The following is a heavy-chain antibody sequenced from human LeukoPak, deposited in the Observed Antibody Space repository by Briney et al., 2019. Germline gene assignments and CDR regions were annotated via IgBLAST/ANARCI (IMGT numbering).Heavy chain of an antibody. D-gene: IGHD6-13*01. CDR3: ARAHHSSSWPHYYFDY. Sequence: GGSLRLSCAASGFIFSNAWMSWVRQAPGKGLEWVSYISSSSSYTNYADSVKGRFTISRDNAKNSLYLQMNSLRAEDTAVYYCARAHHSSSWPHYYFDYWGQGTLVTVSS. V-gene: IGHV3-11*05. CDR1: GFIFSNAW. J-gene: IGHJ4*02. CDR2: ISSSSSYT.